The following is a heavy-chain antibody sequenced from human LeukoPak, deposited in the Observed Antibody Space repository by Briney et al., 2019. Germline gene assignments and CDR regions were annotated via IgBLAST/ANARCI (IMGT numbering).Heavy chain of an antibody. CDR2: ISAYNSAYNGNT. Sequence: ASVKVSCKASGYTFTSYYMHWVRQAPGQGLEWMGWISAYNSAYNGNTHYAQKLQGRVTMTTDTSTNTGYMELRSLRSDDTAVYYCAREYGSGSYTGIDYWGQGALVTVSS. J-gene: IGHJ4*02. CDR1: GYTFTSYY. CDR3: AREYGSGSYTGIDY. D-gene: IGHD3-10*01. V-gene: IGHV1-18*04.